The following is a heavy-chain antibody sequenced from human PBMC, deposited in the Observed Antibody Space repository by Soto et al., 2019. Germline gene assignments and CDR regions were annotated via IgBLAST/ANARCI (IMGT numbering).Heavy chain of an antibody. J-gene: IGHJ5*02. CDR2: ISGSGGST. CDR1: GFTFSSYA. D-gene: IGHD6-19*01. Sequence: VGSLRLSCAASGFTFSSYAMSWVRQAPGKGLEWVSAISGSGGSTYYADSVKGRFTISRDNSKNTLYLQMNSLRAEDTAVYYCAKGIAVALYNWFDPWGQRTLVTVSS. CDR3: AKGIAVALYNWFDP. V-gene: IGHV3-23*01.